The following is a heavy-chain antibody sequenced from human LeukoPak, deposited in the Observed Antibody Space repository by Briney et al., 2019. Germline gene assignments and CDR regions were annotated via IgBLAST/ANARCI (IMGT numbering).Heavy chain of an antibody. V-gene: IGHV4-34*01. D-gene: IGHD2-2*01. Sequence: SETLSLTCAVYGGSFSGYYWSWIRQPPGKGLEWIGEINHSGSTNYNPSLKSRVTISVDTSKSQFSLKLSSVTAADTAVYYCASDIVVVPALRGAFDIWGQGTMVTVSS. CDR1: GGSFSGYY. CDR2: INHSGST. CDR3: ASDIVVVPALRGAFDI. J-gene: IGHJ3*02.